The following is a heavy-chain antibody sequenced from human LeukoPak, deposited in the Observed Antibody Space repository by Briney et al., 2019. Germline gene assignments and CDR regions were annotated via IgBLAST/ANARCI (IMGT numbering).Heavy chain of an antibody. Sequence: ASVKVSCKASGYTFTSYGISWVRQAPGQGLEWMGIINPSGGSTSYAQKFQDRVTMTGDTSTNTVYMELSSLRAEDTAVYYCARRGSCISTSCSLDYWGQGTLVTVSS. V-gene: IGHV1-46*01. J-gene: IGHJ4*02. D-gene: IGHD2-2*01. CDR2: INPSGGST. CDR3: ARRGSCISTSCSLDY. CDR1: GYTFTSYG.